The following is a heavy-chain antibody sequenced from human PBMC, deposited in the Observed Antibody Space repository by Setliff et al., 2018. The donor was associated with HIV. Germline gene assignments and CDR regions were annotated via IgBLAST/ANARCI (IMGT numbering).Heavy chain of an antibody. CDR1: GYSISSGYF. Sequence: KPSETLSLTCAVSGYSISSGYFWGWIRQPPGKGLEWIGSLYHSGTNFYNPSLKSRVTISLDTSTNRFSPKLNSVTAADAAIYYCARQVGSQYSYWAYYFDSWGQGALVTVSS. CDR3: ARQVGSQYSYWAYYFDS. J-gene: IGHJ4*02. CDR2: LYHSGTN. V-gene: IGHV4-38-2*01. D-gene: IGHD5-18*01.